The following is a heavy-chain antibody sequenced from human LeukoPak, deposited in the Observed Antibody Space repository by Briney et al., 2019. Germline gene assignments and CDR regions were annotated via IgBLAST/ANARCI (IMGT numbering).Heavy chain of an antibody. D-gene: IGHD6-13*01. J-gene: IGHJ3*02. V-gene: IGHV3-48*03. CDR1: GFVFSTYE. CDR2: ISSSGSYI. CDR3: ARDPGYSSTGVDAFDI. Sequence: QPGGSLRLSCTVSGFVFSTYEMDWVRQAPGKGLEWVSYISSSGSYIQYAESVKGRFTISRDNAEKSLFLQMNSLRDEDTAVYYCARDPGYSSTGVDAFDIWGRGTMVTVSS.